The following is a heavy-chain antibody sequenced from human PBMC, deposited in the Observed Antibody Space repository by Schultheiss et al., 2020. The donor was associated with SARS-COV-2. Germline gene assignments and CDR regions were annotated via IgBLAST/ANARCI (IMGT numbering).Heavy chain of an antibody. V-gene: IGHV4-61*02. CDR1: GGSISSGPYY. J-gene: IGHJ6*02. D-gene: IGHD2-2*01. CDR3: ARFVVVPAAKTYYYGMDV. Sequence: TLSLTCTVSGGSISSGPYYWSWIRQPAGKGLEWIGRINTSGSTNYNPSLKSRVTISVDTSKNQFSLKLSSVTAADTAVYYCARFVVVPAAKTYYYGMDVWGQGTTVTVSS. CDR2: INTSGST.